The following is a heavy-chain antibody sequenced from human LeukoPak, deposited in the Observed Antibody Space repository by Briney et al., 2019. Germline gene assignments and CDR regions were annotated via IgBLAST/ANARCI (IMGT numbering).Heavy chain of an antibody. D-gene: IGHD3-10*01. CDR1: GGSISSSSYY. Sequence: SETLSLTCTVSGGSISSSSYYWGWIRQPPGKGLEWIGSIYYSGSTYYNPSLKSRVTISVDTSKNQFSLKLSSVTAADTAVYYCARTDPGGGYIDYWGQGTLVTVSS. CDR2: IYYSGST. V-gene: IGHV4-39*07. CDR3: ARTDPGGGYIDY. J-gene: IGHJ4*02.